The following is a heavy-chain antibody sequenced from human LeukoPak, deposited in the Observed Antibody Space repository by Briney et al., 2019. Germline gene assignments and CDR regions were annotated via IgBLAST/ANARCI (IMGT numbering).Heavy chain of an antibody. V-gene: IGHV4-4*02. CDR1: GGSISSSNW. CDR3: ASPPGAAAGSQGDAFDI. CDR2: IYHSGST. Sequence: SETLSLTCAVSGGSISSSNWWSWVRQPPGKGLEWIGEIYHSGSTNYNPSLKSRVTISVDKSKNQFSLKLSSVTAADTAVYYCASPPGAAAGSQGDAFDIWGQGTMVTVSS. J-gene: IGHJ3*02. D-gene: IGHD6-13*01.